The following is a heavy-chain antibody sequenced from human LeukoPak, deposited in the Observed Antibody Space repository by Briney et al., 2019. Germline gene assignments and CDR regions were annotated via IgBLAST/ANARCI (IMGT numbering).Heavy chain of an antibody. CDR3: ARGSSSWYRLDP. J-gene: IGHJ5*02. D-gene: IGHD6-13*01. CDR2: IYISGST. CDR1: GGSISSGSYY. V-gene: IGHV4-61*02. Sequence: PSETLSLTCTVSGGSISSGSYYWSWIRQPAGKGLEWIGRIYISGSTNYNPSLKSRVTISVDTSKNQFSLKLSSVTAADTAVYYCARGSSSWYRLDPWGQGTLVTVSS.